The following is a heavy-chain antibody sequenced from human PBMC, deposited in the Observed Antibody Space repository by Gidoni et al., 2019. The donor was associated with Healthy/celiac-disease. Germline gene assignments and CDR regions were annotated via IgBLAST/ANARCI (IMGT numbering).Heavy chain of an antibody. D-gene: IGHD6-19*01. Sequence: VRQAPGQGLEWMGWISAYNGNTNYAQKLQGRVTMTTDTSTSTAYMELRSLRSDDTAVYYCASETGYSSGFDYWGQGTLVTVSS. CDR3: ASETGYSSGFDY. V-gene: IGHV1-18*01. CDR2: ISAYNGNT. J-gene: IGHJ4*02.